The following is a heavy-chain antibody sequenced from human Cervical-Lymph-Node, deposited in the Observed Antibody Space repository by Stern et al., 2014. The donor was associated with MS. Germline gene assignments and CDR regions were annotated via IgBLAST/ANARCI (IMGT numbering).Heavy chain of an antibody. Sequence: VQLVQSGGGLVQPGGSLRLSCEASGFTFSDSFMDWVRQAPGKGLEWVGRIRNKGSSYTTQYVASVEGRFTISRDDSKNSVFLQMNSLKTEDTAVYFCAKHADSAGGAWGQGTLVTVSS. CDR3: AKHADSAGGA. CDR1: GFTFSDSF. J-gene: IGHJ5*02. D-gene: IGHD3-10*01. V-gene: IGHV3-72*01. CDR2: IRNKGSSYTT.